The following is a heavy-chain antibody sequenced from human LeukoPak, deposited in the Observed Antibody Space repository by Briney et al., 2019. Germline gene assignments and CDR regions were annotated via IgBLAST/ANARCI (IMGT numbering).Heavy chain of an antibody. CDR2: IRYDGSNK. D-gene: IGHD6-6*01. J-gene: IGHJ6*03. CDR3: ARVSMSIRHYYYMDV. CDR1: GFTFSSYG. V-gene: IGHV3-30*02. Sequence: GGSLRLSCAASGFTFSSYGMHWVRQAPGKGLEWVAFIRYDGSNKYYADSVKGRFTISRDNSKNTLYLQMNSLRAEDTAVYYCARVSMSIRHYYYMDVWGKGTTVTVSS.